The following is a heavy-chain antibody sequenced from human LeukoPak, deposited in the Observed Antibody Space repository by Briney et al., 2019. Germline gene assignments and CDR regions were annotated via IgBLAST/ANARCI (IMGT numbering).Heavy chain of an antibody. CDR3: ARICSGGSCYPFDY. D-gene: IGHD2-15*01. Sequence: WINPNNGRTNYAQKFQGRVTMTRDTSISTAYMELSRLRSDDTAVYYCARICSGGSCYPFDYWGQGTLVTVSS. CDR2: INPNNGRT. J-gene: IGHJ4*02. V-gene: IGHV1-2*02.